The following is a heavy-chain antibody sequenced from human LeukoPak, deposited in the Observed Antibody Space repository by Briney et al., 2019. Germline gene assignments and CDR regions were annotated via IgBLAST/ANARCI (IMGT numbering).Heavy chain of an antibody. V-gene: IGHV4-4*07. Sequence: SETLSLTCTVSGGSISSYYWSWIRQPVGKGLEWIGRIYTSGSTNYNPSLKSRVTISVDTSKNQFSLRLSSVTAADTAVYYCARPRYSTKKYYYYYYMDVWGKGTTVTVSS. CDR1: GGSISSYY. J-gene: IGHJ6*03. CDR2: IYTSGST. D-gene: IGHD5-18*01. CDR3: ARPRYSTKKYYYYYYMDV.